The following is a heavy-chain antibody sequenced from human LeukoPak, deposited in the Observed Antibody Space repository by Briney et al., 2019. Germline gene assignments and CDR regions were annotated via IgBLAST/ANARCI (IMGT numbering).Heavy chain of an antibody. CDR1: GYSFTSYW. Sequence: GESLKISCKGSGYSFTSYWIGWVRQMPGKGLEWMGIIYPGDSDTRYSPSFQGQVTISADKSISTAYLQWSSLKASDTAMYYCATRYSSSWYYLDHWGQGTLVTVSS. D-gene: IGHD6-13*01. CDR2: IYPGDSDT. J-gene: IGHJ4*02. V-gene: IGHV5-51*01. CDR3: ATRYSSSWYYLDH.